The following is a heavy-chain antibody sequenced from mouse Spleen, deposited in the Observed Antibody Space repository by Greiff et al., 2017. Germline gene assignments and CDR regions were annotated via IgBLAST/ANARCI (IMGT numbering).Heavy chain of an antibody. J-gene: IGHJ3*01. CDR1: GYTFTSYT. V-gene: IGHV1S26*01. CDR3: ARLRGAY. CDR2: INPSSGYT. Sequence: QVQLQQSGPELVKPGASVKMSCKASGYTFTSYTMHWVKQRPGQGLEWIGYINPSSGYTKYNQKFKDKATLTADKSSSTAYMQLSSLTSEDSAVYYCARLRGAYWGQGTLVTVSA.